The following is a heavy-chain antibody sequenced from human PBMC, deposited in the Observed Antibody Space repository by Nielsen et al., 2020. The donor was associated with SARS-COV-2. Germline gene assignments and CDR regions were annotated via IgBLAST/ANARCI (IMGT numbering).Heavy chain of an antibody. Sequence: GGSLRLSCAASGFTFSSYGMHWVRQAPGKGLEWVAVISYDGSNKYYADSVKGRFTISRDNSKNTLYLQMNSLRAEDTAVYYCAKDFDPNFGSHARGVGGRYWGQGTLVTVSS. V-gene: IGHV3-30*18. J-gene: IGHJ4*02. CDR1: GFTFSSYG. CDR2: ISYDGSNK. CDR3: AKDFDPNFGSHARGVGGRY. D-gene: IGHD3-10*01.